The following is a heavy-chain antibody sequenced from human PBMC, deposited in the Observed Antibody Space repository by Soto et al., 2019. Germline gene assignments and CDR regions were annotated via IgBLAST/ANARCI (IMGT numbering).Heavy chain of an antibody. CDR1: GFTFSSYA. D-gene: IGHD6-6*01. V-gene: IGHV3-23*01. CDR3: AKSHDVGGPPGYSSYNY. CDR2: ISGSGGST. J-gene: IGHJ4*02. Sequence: EVQLLESGGGLVQPGGSLRLSCAASGFTFSSYAMSWVRQAPGKGLEWVSAISGSGGSTYYADSVKGRFTISRDNSKNTLYLQMNSLRAEDTAVYYCAKSHDVGGPPGYSSYNYWGQGTLVTVSS.